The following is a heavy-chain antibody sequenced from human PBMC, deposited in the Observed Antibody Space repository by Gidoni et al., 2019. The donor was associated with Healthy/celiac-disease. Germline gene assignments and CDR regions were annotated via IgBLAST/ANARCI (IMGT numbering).Heavy chain of an antibody. CDR3: ARGNWFDP. Sequence: QLQLQESGPGLVKPSETLSLTFTLCGGSISSSSYYWGWIRQPPGKGMEWIGSIYYSGSTYYNPSLKSRVNISVDTSKNQFSLKLSSVTAADKAVYYCARGNWFDPWGQGTLVTVSS. V-gene: IGHV4-39*01. J-gene: IGHJ5*02. CDR1: GGSISSSSYY. CDR2: IYYSGST.